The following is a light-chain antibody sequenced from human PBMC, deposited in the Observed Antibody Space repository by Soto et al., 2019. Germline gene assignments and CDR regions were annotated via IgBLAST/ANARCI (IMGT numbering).Light chain of an antibody. J-gene: IGLJ1*01. CDR1: SSDVGGYNY. CDR2: EVN. CDR3: SSYGGYNNVV. Sequence: QSALTQPPSASGSPGQSVTISCTGTSSDVGGYNYVSWFQQHPGKAPKLIIHEVNQRPSGVPDRFSGSKSGNTASLTVSGLQAEDVGTYYCSSYGGYNNVVFGTGTKLTVL. V-gene: IGLV2-8*01.